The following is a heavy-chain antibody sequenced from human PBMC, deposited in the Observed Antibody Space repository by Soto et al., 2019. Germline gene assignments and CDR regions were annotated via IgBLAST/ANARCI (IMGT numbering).Heavy chain of an antibody. J-gene: IGHJ4*02. CDR2: MNPKSGDT. D-gene: IGHD4-17*01. CDR3: ARGLVDSGGNCFDS. CDR1: GYSINSYD. V-gene: IGHV1-8*01. Sequence: GASVKVSCKASGYSINSYDMNWVRQAAGQGLEWMGRMNPKSGDTGFAEKFQGRVKMTWNTSTGTVYLEITNLRPEDTAVYYCARGLVDSGGNCFDSWGQGTQVTVSS.